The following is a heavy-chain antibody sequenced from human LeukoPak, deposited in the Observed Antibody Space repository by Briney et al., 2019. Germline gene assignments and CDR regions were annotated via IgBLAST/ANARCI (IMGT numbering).Heavy chain of an antibody. Sequence: GSLRLSCAASGITFSSYSMNWVRQAPGKGLEWIGYIYYSGSTYYNPSLKSRVTISVDTSKNQFSLKLSSVTAADTAVYYCARETKRVGYCSGGSCQNWGQGTLVTVSS. CDR3: ARETKRVGYCSGGSCQN. J-gene: IGHJ4*02. D-gene: IGHD2-15*01. CDR1: GITFSSYS. V-gene: IGHV4-59*06. CDR2: IYYSGST.